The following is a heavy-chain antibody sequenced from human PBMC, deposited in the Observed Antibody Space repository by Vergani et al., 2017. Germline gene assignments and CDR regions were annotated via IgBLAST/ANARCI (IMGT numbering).Heavy chain of an antibody. V-gene: IGHV3-33*06. CDR3: AKSSVWLLREYYFDY. J-gene: IGHJ4*02. CDR2: IWYDGSNK. D-gene: IGHD3-9*01. CDR1: GFTFSSYG. Sequence: VQLVESGGGVVQPGRSLRLSCAASGFTFSSYGMHWVRQAPGKGLEWVAVIWYDGSNKYYADSVKGRFTISRDNSKNTLYLQMNSLRAEDTAVYYCAKSSVWLLREYYFDYWGQGTLVTVSS.